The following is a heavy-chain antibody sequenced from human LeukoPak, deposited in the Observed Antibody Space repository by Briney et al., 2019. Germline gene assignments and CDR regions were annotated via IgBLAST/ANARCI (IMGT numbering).Heavy chain of an antibody. CDR3: ASWDEMATIFDY. CDR2: IKQDGSQK. J-gene: IGHJ4*02. D-gene: IGHD5-24*01. Sequence: GGSLRLSCAASGFTFSSYWMTWVRQAPGKGLEWVTNIKQDGSQKYYVDSVKGRFTISRDNAKNSVYLQMNSLGAGDTAVYYCASWDEMATIFDYWGQGTLVTVSS. V-gene: IGHV3-7*01. CDR1: GFTFSSYW.